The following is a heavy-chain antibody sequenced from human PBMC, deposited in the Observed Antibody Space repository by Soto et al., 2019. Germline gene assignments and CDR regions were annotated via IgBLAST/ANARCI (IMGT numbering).Heavy chain of an antibody. J-gene: IGHJ6*02. CDR1: GFTRSTYR. CDR2: IKEDGSEK. V-gene: IGHV3-7*01. D-gene: IGHD3-22*01. Sequence: GGSLRGSCADPGFTRSTYRMSRVRQAPGKGLEWVANIKEDGSEKYYVDSVEGRFTISRDNAKNSLYLQMTSLRAEDTALYYCARGWGYFDSSGFPYLYAMDVWGQ. CDR3: ARGWGYFDSSGFPYLYAMDV.